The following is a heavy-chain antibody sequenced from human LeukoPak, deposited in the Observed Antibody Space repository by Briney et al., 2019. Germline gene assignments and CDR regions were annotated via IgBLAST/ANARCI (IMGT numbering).Heavy chain of an antibody. CDR3: ARHCGSPSCYADYYYYYMDV. V-gene: IGHV4-39*01. J-gene: IGHJ6*03. CDR1: GGSISTGSYY. D-gene: IGHD2-2*01. CDR2: MFNGGST. Sequence: PSETLSLTCTVSGGSISTGSYYWGWIRQPPGKGLEWIGSMFNGGSTYYNPSLKSRVTISVDTSKNKFSLRLTSVTAADTAVYFCARHCGSPSCYADYYYYYMDVWGKGTTVTVSS.